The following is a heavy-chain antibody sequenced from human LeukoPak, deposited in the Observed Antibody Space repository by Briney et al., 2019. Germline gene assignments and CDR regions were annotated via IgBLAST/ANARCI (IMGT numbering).Heavy chain of an antibody. J-gene: IGHJ4*02. CDR1: GGSFIGYY. Sequence: ETLSLTFSVYGGSFIGYYWSWIRRPPGKGLEWSGGINHSGSSNYNPSLKSRVPISVDTSKNQFSLKLSSVPAADTAVYYCARGPPRYYYDSSGYHGEYYFDYWGQGTLVTVSS. CDR2: INHSGSS. CDR3: ARGPPRYYYDSSGYHGEYYFDY. D-gene: IGHD3-22*01. V-gene: IGHV4-34*01.